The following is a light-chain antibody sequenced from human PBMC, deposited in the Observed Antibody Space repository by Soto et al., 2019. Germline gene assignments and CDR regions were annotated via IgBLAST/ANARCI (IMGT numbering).Light chain of an antibody. J-gene: IGLJ1*01. V-gene: IGLV2-8*01. CDR3: CSYAGSSTPYV. CDR1: SSDVGGYNY. Sequence: QSVLTQPPSASGSPGQPVTISCTGTSSDVGGYNYVSWYQQHPGKAPKLMIYEVTKRPSGVPDRFSGSKSGNTASLTVSGLQAEDEADYYCCSYAGSSTPYVFGTGTKVTVL. CDR2: EVT.